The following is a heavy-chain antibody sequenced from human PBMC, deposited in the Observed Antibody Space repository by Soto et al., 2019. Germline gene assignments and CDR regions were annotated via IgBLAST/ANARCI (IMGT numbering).Heavy chain of an antibody. CDR1: GFTVSSNY. V-gene: IGHV3-53*04. J-gene: IGHJ3*02. D-gene: IGHD2-15*01. Sequence: EVQLVESGGGLVQPGGSLRLSCAASGFTVSSNYMSWVRQAPGKGLEWVSVIYSGGSTYYADSVKGRFTISRHNSKNTLYLQMNSLRAEDTAVYYCASKIGVVAATTDDAFDIWGQGTMVTVSS. CDR3: ASKIGVVAATTDDAFDI. CDR2: IYSGGST.